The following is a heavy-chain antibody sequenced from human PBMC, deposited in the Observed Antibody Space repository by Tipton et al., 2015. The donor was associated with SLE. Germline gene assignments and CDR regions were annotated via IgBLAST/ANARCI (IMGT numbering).Heavy chain of an antibody. D-gene: IGHD4-11*01. V-gene: IGHV3-48*03. CDR2: ISGSGKTR. CDR1: GLTLSSFE. Sequence: SLRLSCEVSGLTLSSFEMNWVRQAPGKGLEWIAYISGSGKTRYYADSVKGRFTISRDNAKSSLFLQMNSLRAEDTAAYYCARGRAVMYFYHALAVWGQGTTVTVSS. CDR3: ARGRAVMYFYHALAV. J-gene: IGHJ6*02.